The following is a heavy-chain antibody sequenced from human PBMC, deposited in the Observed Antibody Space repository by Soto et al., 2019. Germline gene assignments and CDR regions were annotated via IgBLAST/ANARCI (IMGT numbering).Heavy chain of an antibody. J-gene: IGHJ3*02. CDR1: GGSISSGGYS. Sequence: SWETLSLTCAVSGGSISSGGYSWSWIRQPPGKGLEWIGYIYHSGSTYYNPSLKSRVTISVDRSKNQFSLKLSSVPAADTAVYYCARCLRITIFGVVPDAFDIWGQGTMVTVSS. V-gene: IGHV4-30-2*01. D-gene: IGHD3-3*01. CDR2: IYHSGST. CDR3: ARCLRITIFGVVPDAFDI.